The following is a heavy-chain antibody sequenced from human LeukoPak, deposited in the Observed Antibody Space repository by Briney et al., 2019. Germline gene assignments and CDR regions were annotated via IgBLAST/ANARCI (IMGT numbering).Heavy chain of an antibody. CDR2: IKYGGSST. D-gene: IGHD2-15*01. CDR3: ARVAARLGAFDI. V-gene: IGHV3-74*01. CDR1: GFTFDDYA. Sequence: PGGSLRLSCAASGFTFDDYAMHWVRQAPGKGLEWVSGIKYGGSSTNYADSVKGRFTISRDNARNTLYLQMNSLRAEDTAVYYCARVAARLGAFDIWGQGQWSPSLQ. J-gene: IGHJ3*02.